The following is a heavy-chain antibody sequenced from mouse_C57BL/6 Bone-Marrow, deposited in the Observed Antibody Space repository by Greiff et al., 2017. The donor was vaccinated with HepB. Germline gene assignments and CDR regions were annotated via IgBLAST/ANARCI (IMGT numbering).Heavy chain of an antibody. CDR2: INYDGSST. CDR3: AREGRGNYGYFDV. D-gene: IGHD1-1*02. CDR1: GFTFSDYY. J-gene: IGHJ1*03. Sequence: EVQLVESEGGLVQPGSSMKLSCTASGFTFSDYYMAWVRQVPEKGLEWVANINYDGSSTYYLDSLKSRFIISRDNAKNILYLQMSSLKSEDTATYYGAREGRGNYGYFDVWGTGTTVTVSS. V-gene: IGHV5-16*01.